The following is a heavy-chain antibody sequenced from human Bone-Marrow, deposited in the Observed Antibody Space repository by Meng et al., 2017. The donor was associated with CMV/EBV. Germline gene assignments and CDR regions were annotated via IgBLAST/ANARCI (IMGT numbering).Heavy chain of an antibody. V-gene: IGHV1-69*05. CDR2: LIPVYATA. D-gene: IGHD2/OR15-2a*01. CDR1: GDTFKNYA. CDR3: ARGVSQYVEKSSFDF. Sequence: SVKVSCKASGDTFKNYAISWVRQAPGQGLEWMGGLIPVYATAGYAQQFEGRVTITTDQSTSTAYMELRSLSPDDTGVYYCARGVSQYVEKSSFDFWGQGTLVTVSS. J-gene: IGHJ4*02.